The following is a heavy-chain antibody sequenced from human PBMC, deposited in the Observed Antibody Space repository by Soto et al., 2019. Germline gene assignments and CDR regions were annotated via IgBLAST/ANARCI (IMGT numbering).Heavy chain of an antibody. J-gene: IGHJ4*02. Sequence: QVQLVQYGAEVKKPGSSVKVSCKASGGTVGSYAFSWVRQAPGQGLEWMGGIIPVSGAAHYAQKFQGRVTITADESTSTAYMELSSLSSQDPAVYYCATALGCRSTSCTLDYWGQGTRVIVSS. CDR3: ATALGCRSTSCTLDY. CDR2: IIPVSGAA. CDR1: GGTVGSYA. V-gene: IGHV1-69*01. D-gene: IGHD2-2*01.